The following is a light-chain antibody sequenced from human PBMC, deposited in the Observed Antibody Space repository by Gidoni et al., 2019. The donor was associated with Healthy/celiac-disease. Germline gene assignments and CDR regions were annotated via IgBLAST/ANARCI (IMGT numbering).Light chain of an antibody. Sequence: DIQMTQSQSALSASVGDRVTITCRASQSISSYLNWYQQKPGKAPKLLIYAASSLQSGVPSRFSGSGSGTDFTLTISSLQPEDFATYYCQQSYSTPLYTFGQGTKLEIK. V-gene: IGKV1-39*01. CDR2: AAS. CDR1: QSISSY. CDR3: QQSYSTPLYT. J-gene: IGKJ2*01.